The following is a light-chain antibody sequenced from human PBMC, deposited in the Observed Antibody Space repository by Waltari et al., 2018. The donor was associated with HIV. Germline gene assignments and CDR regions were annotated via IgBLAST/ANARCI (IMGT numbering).Light chain of an antibody. CDR2: WAS. Sequence: DIVMTQSPDSLAVSLGERATINCKSSQSVLSNSNNKNYLAWYQQKSGQSPKLLIYWASTRESGVPDRFSGSGSGTDFSLNISSLQAEDVAVYYCQQYYSTPLTFGGGTKVEIK. J-gene: IGKJ4*01. CDR1: QSVLSNSNNKNY. V-gene: IGKV4-1*01. CDR3: QQYYSTPLT.